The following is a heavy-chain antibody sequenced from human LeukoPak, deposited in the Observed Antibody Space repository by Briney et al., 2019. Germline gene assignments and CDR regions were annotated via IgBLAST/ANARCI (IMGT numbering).Heavy chain of an antibody. J-gene: IGHJ5*02. D-gene: IGHD3-10*01. Sequence: PGRSLRLSCAASGFTFSSYGMHWVRQAPGKGLEWVAVISYDGSNKYYADSVKGRFTISRDNSKNTLYLQMNSLRAEDTAVYYCAKDKGFGELLLNWFDPWGQGTLVTVSS. CDR2: ISYDGSNK. CDR3: AKDKGFGELLLNWFDP. V-gene: IGHV3-30*18. CDR1: GFTFSSYG.